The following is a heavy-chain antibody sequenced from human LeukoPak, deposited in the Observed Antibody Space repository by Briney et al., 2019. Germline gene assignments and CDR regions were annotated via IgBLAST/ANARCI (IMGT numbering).Heavy chain of an antibody. D-gene: IGHD1-14*01. Sequence: PSETLSLTCNVPGASISGHYLTWIRQPPGKGLEWIGYISYIGSTNYNPSLKSRVTISVDTSKNQFSLKLRSVTAADTAVYYCARDQISINALDMWGQGTMVTVSS. CDR3: ARDQISINALDM. J-gene: IGHJ3*02. CDR1: GASISGHY. V-gene: IGHV4-59*11. CDR2: ISYIGST.